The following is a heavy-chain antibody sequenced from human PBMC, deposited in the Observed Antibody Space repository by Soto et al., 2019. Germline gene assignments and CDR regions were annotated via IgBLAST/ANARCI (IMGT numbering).Heavy chain of an antibody. D-gene: IGHD2-21*01. J-gene: IGHJ6*02. Sequence: GGSLRLSCAASGFTFSSYGMHWVRQAPGKGLEWVAVIWYDGSNKYYADSVKGRFTISRDNSKNTLYLQMNSLRAEDTAVYYCARGAQGGDDYYYYYGMDVWGQGTTVTVSS. CDR3: ARGAQGGDDYYYYYGMDV. CDR2: IWYDGSNK. V-gene: IGHV3-33*01. CDR1: GFTFSSYG.